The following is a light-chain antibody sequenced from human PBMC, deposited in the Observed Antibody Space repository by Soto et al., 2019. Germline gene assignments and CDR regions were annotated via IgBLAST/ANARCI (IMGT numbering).Light chain of an antibody. CDR2: KAS. V-gene: IGKV1-5*03. Sequence: DIQMTQSPSTLSASVGDRVTITCRASRSISTWLAWYQQKPGKAPKLLIYKASSLESGVPSRFSGSGSGTEFTLTISSLQPDDFATYSCQQYNSYSRTFGQGTKVEIK. J-gene: IGKJ1*01. CDR1: RSISTW. CDR3: QQYNSYSRT.